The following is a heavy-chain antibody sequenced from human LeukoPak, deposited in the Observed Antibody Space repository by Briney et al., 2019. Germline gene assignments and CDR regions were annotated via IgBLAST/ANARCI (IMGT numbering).Heavy chain of an antibody. CDR2: ISWNSGSI. CDR3: AKDNNGWYPDYMDV. D-gene: IGHD6-19*01. CDR1: GFTFDDYA. Sequence: GGSLRLSCAASGFTFDDYAMHWVRQAPGKGLEWVSGISWNSGSIGYADSVKGRFTISRDNAKNSLYLQMNSLRAEDTALYYCAKDNNGWYPDYMDVWGKGTTVTISS. V-gene: IGHV3-9*01. J-gene: IGHJ6*03.